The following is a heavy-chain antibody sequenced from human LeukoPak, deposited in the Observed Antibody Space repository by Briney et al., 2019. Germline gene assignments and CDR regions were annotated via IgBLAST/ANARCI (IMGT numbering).Heavy chain of an antibody. V-gene: IGHV3-30*18. J-gene: IGHJ4*02. CDR3: AKDRLFEDYYGSGSYHDY. Sequence: PGGSLRLSCVASGFXFSSFGMHWVRQAPGKGLKWVAVISYDGSNKFYADSVKGRFTISRDNSKNTLYLQMNSLRAEDTAVYYCAKDRLFEDYYGSGSYHDYWGQGTLVTVSS. CDR1: GFXFSSFG. D-gene: IGHD3-10*01. CDR2: ISYDGSNK.